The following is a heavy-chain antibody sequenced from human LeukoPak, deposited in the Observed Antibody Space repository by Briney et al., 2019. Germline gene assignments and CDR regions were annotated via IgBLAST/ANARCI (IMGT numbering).Heavy chain of an antibody. CDR3: VRGGNELLSKNFDY. D-gene: IGHD2-21*02. J-gene: IGHJ4*02. CDR2: INPHRGGT. CDR1: GFTFTGYY. Sequence: ASVKVSCKASGFTFTGYYIHWVRQAPGQGLEWMGYINPHRGGTNSPQNLQGRVTMTTDTAISAAYMELSSLISGETAMYYCVRGGNELLSKNFDYWGQGTLVTVSS. V-gene: IGHV1-2*02.